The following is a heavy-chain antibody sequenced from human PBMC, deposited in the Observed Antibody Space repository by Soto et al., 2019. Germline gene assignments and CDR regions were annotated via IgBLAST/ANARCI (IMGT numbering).Heavy chain of an antibody. Sequence: SETLGRSGGVCGGAISGSGHYLGWIRQPPGKGLECVGSIYYSGSTYYNPSLKSRVTIAVATSTNHFSLNMRSALAADTAVYYCASEVGLYSSHYYGMAVWAQGTTLTVP. CDR1: GGAISGSGHY. V-gene: IGHV4-39*02. CDR2: IYYSGST. D-gene: IGHD3-10*02. CDR3: ASEVGLYSSHYYGMAV. J-gene: IGHJ6*02.